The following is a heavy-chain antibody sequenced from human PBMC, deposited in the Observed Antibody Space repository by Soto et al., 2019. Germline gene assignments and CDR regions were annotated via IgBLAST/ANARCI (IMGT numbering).Heavy chain of an antibody. CDR1: GFSLSTRDVG. D-gene: IGHD2-2*01. V-gene: IGHV2-5*02. Sequence: QITLNESGPTLVKPTQTLTLTCTFSGFSLSTRDVGVGWIRQPPGEALEWLGVVYWDDSKTYSPSLESRLTIPQDPTKNQVVLRMTKMDPVDTATYYCAHCRGGVASFWGQGTLVTVSS. CDR3: AHCRGGVASF. CDR2: VYWDDSK. J-gene: IGHJ4*02.